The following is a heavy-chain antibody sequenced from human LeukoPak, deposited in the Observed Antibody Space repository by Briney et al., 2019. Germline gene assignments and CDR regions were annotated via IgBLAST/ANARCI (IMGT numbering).Heavy chain of an antibody. CDR2: IKSKTDSRTT. CDR1: GFTFSNAW. J-gene: IGHJ5*02. CDR3: TTGGYDP. V-gene: IGHV3-15*01. Sequence: GGSLRLSCAASGFTFSNAWMSWVRQAPGKGLEWVGRIKSKTDSRTTDYAAPVKARLTTSRDDSKNTLDLQMNSLKTEDTAVYYCTTGGYDPWGEGTLVTASS.